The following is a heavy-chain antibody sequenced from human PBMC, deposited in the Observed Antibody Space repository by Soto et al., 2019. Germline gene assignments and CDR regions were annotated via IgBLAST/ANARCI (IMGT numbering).Heavy chain of an antibody. CDR1: GYTFTRYG. V-gene: IGHV1-18*04. J-gene: IGHJ4*02. Sequence: ASVKVSCKASGYTFTRYGFSWVRQAPGQGLEWMAWTSADNGDTNYAPKLQGRVTLTTDTSTGTAYMELRSLRSDDTAVYCCARDERGTCTSSSCYSFDYWGQGTMVTVSA. D-gene: IGHD2-2*01. CDR2: TSADNGDT. CDR3: ARDERGTCTSSSCYSFDY.